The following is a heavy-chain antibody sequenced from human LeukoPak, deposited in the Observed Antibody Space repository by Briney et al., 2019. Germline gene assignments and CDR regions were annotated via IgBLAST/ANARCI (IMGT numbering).Heavy chain of an antibody. CDR1: GGSISSGGYY. D-gene: IGHD1-1*01. J-gene: IGHJ6*02. Sequence: SETLSLTCTVSGGSISSGGYYWSWIRQHPGKGLEWIGYIYYSGSTYYNPSLKSRVTISVDTPKNQFSLKLSSVTAADTAVYYCARDTTTAVDVWGQGTTVTVSS. V-gene: IGHV4-31*03. CDR3: ARDTTTAVDV. CDR2: IYYSGST.